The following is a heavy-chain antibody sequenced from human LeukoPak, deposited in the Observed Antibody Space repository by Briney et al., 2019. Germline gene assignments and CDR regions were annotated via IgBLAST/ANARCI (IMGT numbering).Heavy chain of an antibody. CDR2: IYHSGST. J-gene: IGHJ4*02. D-gene: IGHD3-3*01. CDR3: ARGLSNYDFWSGYYVYYFDY. CDR1: GYSISSGYY. Sequence: PSETLSLTCTVSGYSISSGYYWGWIRQPPGKGLERIGSIYHSGSTYYNPSLKSRVTISVDTSKNQFPLKLSSVTAADTAVYYCARGLSNYDFWSGYYVYYFDYWGQGTLVTVSS. V-gene: IGHV4-38-2*02.